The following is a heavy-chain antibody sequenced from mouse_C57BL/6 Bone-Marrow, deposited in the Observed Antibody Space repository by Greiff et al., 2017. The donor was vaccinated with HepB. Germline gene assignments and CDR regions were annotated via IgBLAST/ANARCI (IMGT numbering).Heavy chain of an antibody. V-gene: IGHV5-4*01. D-gene: IGHD2-1*01. CDR3: ARYGNYVVWYFDV. J-gene: IGHJ1*03. Sequence: DVHLVESGGGLVKPGGSLKLSCAASGFTFSSYAMSWVRQTPEKRLEWVATISDGGSYTYYPDNVKGRFTISRDNAKNNLYLQMSHLKSEDTARYYCARYGNYVVWYFDVWGTGTTGTVSS. CDR1: GFTFSSYA. CDR2: ISDGGSYT.